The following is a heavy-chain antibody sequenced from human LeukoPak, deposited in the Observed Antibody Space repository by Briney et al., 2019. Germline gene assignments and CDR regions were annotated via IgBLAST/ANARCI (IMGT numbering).Heavy chain of an antibody. CDR3: ARRLFWEAGSQNNWFDP. CDR2: TYHSGST. V-gene: IGHV4-38-2*01. Sequence: TSETLSLTCAVSGYSISSGYYWGWIRQPPGKGLEWIGSTYHSGSTYYNPSLKSRVTISVDTSKNQFSLKLSSVTAADTAVYYCARRLFWEAGSQNNWFDPWGQGTLVTVSS. D-gene: IGHD3-10*01. J-gene: IGHJ5*02. CDR1: GYSISSGYY.